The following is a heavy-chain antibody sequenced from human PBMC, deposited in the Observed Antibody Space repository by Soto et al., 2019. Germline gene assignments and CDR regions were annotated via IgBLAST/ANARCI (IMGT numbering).Heavy chain of an antibody. CDR2: INAGNGNT. D-gene: IGHD1-26*01. Sequence: GASVKVSCKASGYTSTSYAMHWVRQAPGQRLEWMGWINAGNGNTKYSQKFQGRVTITRDTSASTAYMELSSLRSEDTAVYYCARDLEGSGSYYPGYWGQGTLVTVSS. J-gene: IGHJ4*02. CDR1: GYTSTSYA. V-gene: IGHV1-3*01. CDR3: ARDLEGSGSYYPGY.